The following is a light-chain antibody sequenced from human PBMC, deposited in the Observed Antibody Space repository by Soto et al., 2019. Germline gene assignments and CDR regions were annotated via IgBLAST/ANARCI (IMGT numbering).Light chain of an antibody. CDR1: QGISSW. V-gene: IGKV1-5*01. CDR3: QQHNSYSWT. Sequence: DIQMTQPPSTLSASVGDRVTITCRASQGISSWLAWYQQKPGKAPNLLIHDASSLESGVPSRFSGSGSGTEFTLTISRLQPDDFATYYCQQHNSYSWTFGQGTKVEIK. J-gene: IGKJ1*01. CDR2: DAS.